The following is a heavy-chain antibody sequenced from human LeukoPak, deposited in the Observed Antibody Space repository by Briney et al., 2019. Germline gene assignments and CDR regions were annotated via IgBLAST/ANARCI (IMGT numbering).Heavy chain of an antibody. CDR1: GLTLSSSD. CDR3: AELGITMIGGV. D-gene: IGHD3-10*02. V-gene: IGHV3-48*03. J-gene: IGHJ6*04. CDR2: ISSSGSTI. Sequence: GGSLRLSCAASGLTLSSSDMNWIRQAPGKGLEWVSYISSSGSTIYYADSVKGRFTISRDNAKNSLYLQMNSLRAEDTAVYYCAELGITMIGGVWGKGTTVTISS.